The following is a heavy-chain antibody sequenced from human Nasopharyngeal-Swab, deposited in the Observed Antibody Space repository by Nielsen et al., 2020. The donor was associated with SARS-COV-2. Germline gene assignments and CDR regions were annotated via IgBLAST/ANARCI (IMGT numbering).Heavy chain of an antibody. V-gene: IGHV3-53*01. J-gene: IGHJ3*02. CDR3: ATRAVADDAFDI. CDR1: GFTVSSNY. D-gene: IGHD6-19*01. Sequence: GGSLRLSCAASGFTVSSNYMSWVRQAPGKGLEWVSVIYSGGSKYYADSVKGRFTISRDNSKNTLYLQMNSLRAEDTAVYYCATRAVADDAFDIWGQGTMVTVSS. CDR2: IYSGGSK.